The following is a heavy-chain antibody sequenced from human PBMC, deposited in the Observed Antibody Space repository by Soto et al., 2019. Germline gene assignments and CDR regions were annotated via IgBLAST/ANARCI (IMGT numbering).Heavy chain of an antibody. V-gene: IGHV3-21*01. D-gene: IGHD2-21*01. CDR3: ARVGFYSRRAYYGMDV. J-gene: IGHJ6*02. CDR1: GFTFSSYS. CDR2: ISSSSSYI. Sequence: GGSLRLSCAASGFTFSSYSMNWVRQAPGKGLEWVSSISSSSSYIYYADSVKGRFTISRDNAKNSLYLQMNSLRAEDTAVYYCARVGFYSRRAYYGMDVWGQGTTVTVSS.